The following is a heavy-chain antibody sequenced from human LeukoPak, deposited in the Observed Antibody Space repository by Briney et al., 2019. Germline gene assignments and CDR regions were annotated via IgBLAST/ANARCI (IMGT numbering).Heavy chain of an antibody. J-gene: IGHJ4*02. CDR3: AREAGRNSHDH. CDR1: GYTFTSYH. D-gene: IGHD1-26*01. CDR2: ICPNSGDK. Sequence: ASVTDSCKACGYTFTSYHVHWVRQAPGQGLECMGWICPNSGDKNYAQKLQGRVNMTSDTAINTAYMERSRLTCDVTAVYYCAREAGRNSHDHWGQGTRVSVPS. V-gene: IGHV1-2*02.